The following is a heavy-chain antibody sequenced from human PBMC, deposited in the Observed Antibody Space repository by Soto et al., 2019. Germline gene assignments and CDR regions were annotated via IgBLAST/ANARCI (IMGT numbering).Heavy chain of an antibody. CDR2: IYYSGST. J-gene: IGHJ6*02. CDR3: ARHRTTARGIDV. D-gene: IGHD1-1*01. Sequence: SDTLSLTCTVSGGSVISSSYYWGCIRQPPGKGLEWIGSIYYSGSTYYNPSLKSRVTISVDTSKNQFSLKLSSVTAADTAVYYCARHRTTARGIDVWGQGTTVTVSS. CDR1: GGSVISSSYY. V-gene: IGHV4-39*01.